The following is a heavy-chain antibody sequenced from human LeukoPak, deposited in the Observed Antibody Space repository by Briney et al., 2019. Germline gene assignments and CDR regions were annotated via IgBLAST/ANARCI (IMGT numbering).Heavy chain of an antibody. D-gene: IGHD1-1*01. CDR3: AKRYNSEYLAPVQN. CDR2: IGPTGRST. J-gene: IGHJ4*02. Sequence: PGGSLRLSCAASGFTFSTYAMTWVRQAPGKGLEWVSAIGPTGRSTYYADSVRGRFTISRDNSKNTLYLQMNSLRAEDTAVYYCAKRYNSEYLAPVQNWGQGTLVTVSS. CDR1: GFTFSTYA. V-gene: IGHV3-23*01.